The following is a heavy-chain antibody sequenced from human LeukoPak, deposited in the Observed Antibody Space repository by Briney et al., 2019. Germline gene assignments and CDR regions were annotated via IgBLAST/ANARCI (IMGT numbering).Heavy chain of an antibody. CDR1: GGSFSGYY. CDR3: ARRIGSSWFFYYFDY. V-gene: IGHV4-34*01. J-gene: IGHJ4*02. CDR2: INHSGST. Sequence: SETLSLTCAVYGGSFSGYYWSWLRQPPGKGLEWIGEINHSGSTNYNPSLKSRVTISVDTSKNQFSLKLSSVTAADTAVYYRARRIGSSWFFYYFDYWGQGTLVTVSS. D-gene: IGHD6-13*01.